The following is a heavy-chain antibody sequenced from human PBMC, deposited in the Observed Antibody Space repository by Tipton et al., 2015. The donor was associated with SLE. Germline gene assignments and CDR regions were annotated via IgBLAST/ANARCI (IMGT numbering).Heavy chain of an antibody. J-gene: IGHJ6*04. CDR2: VYPGGTA. CDR3: ARGVHGNSSTSRLMDV. Sequence: TLSLTCTVSGYSISRGYYWGWIRQPPGGGLEWLGSVYPGGTAYYNPSLKSRVTISVDTSKNQFSLKLRSVTAADTAAYYCARGVHGNSSTSRLMDVWGKGTTVTVSS. V-gene: IGHV4-38-2*02. D-gene: IGHD2-2*01. CDR1: GYSISRGYY.